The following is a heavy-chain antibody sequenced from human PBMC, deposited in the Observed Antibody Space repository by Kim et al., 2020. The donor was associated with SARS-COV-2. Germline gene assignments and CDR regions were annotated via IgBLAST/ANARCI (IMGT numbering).Heavy chain of an antibody. J-gene: IGHJ2*01. V-gene: IGHV3-53*01. D-gene: IGHD2-21*02. CDR3: ARGGGAFCGDNCLRTFDL. Sequence: GGSLRLSCAASGFTVSSNYMSWVRQAPGKGLEWVSNIYSDVSTYYANSVKGRFIISRDNSENTLYLQMNSLRVDDTAVYYCARGGGAFCGDNCLRTFDLWGRGTRVTVSS. CDR2: IYSDVST. CDR1: GFTVSSNY.